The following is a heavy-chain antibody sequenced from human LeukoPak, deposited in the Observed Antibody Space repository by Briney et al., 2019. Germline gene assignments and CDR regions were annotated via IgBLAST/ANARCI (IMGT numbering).Heavy chain of an antibody. CDR1: GYTFTDYW. V-gene: IGHV1-2*06. Sequence: ASVKVSCKASGYTFTDYWIHWVRQAPGQGLVWMGRINPNSGGTNYAQKFQGRVTMTRDTSISTAYMELSRLTSDDTAVFYCVPDCSSTACLFDYWGQGTLVTVSS. J-gene: IGHJ4*02. D-gene: IGHD2-2*01. CDR2: INPNSGGT. CDR3: VPDCSSTACLFDY.